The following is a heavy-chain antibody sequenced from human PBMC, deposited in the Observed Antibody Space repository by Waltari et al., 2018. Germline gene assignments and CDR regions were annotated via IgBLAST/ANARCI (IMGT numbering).Heavy chain of an antibody. CDR2: ISADGSST. V-gene: IGHV3-64D*06. D-gene: IGHD1-1*01. CDR1: TFTFTDFA. J-gene: IGHJ4*02. Sequence: EVQLVESGGGLVQPGGSLRLSCSASTFTFTDFAMHWVRQAAGKGLEYVSSISADGSSTYYADSVKGRFTISRDNSKDTLYLHMSSLRREDKAVYYCVKERGLQRFFDSWGQGTLVTVSS. CDR3: VKERGLQRFFDS.